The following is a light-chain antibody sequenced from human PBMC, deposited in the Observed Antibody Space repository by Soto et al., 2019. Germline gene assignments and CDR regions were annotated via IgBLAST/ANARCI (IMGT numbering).Light chain of an antibody. Sequence: QSVLTQPSSVSGTPGQGVTISCSGSISHIGNNYVYWCQQLPGTAPKVLSNRNDQRPSGVPDRFSGSKSGTSASLAISGLRSEDEADYYCAAWDDTVRSYVFGTGTKLTVL. CDR1: ISHIGNNY. CDR3: AAWDDTVRSYV. CDR2: RND. V-gene: IGLV1-47*01. J-gene: IGLJ1*01.